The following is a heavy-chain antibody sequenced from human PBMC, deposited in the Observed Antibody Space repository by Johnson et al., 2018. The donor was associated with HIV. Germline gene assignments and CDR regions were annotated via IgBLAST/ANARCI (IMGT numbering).Heavy chain of an antibody. CDR3: AKGRLGVAFDI. V-gene: IGHV3-13*01. J-gene: IGHJ3*02. D-gene: IGHD3-16*01. CDR2: IGTAGDT. CDR1: GFTFSSYD. Sequence: VQLVVSGGGLVQPGRSLRLSCAASGFTFSSYDMHWVRQATGKGLEWVSAIGTAGDTSYPGSVKGRFTISRDNSKNTLYLQMNSLRAEDTAVYYCAKGRLGVAFDIWGQGTMVTVSS.